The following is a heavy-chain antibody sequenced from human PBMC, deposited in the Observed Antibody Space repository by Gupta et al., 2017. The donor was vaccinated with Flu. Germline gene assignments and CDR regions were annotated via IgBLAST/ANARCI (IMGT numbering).Heavy chain of an antibody. CDR3: ARGHWDK. CDR2: ISSRGDI. CDR1: GFIFSGQE. J-gene: IGHJ4*02. D-gene: IGHD1-26*01. V-gene: IGHV3-48*03. Sequence: EVQLVESGGGLVQPGGSLRLSCVASGFIFSGQEMSWVRQAPGRGLGWISFISSRGDIYYGDTVRGRFTISRDNTKNSLYLQMSGLRDEDTALYYCARGHWDKWGQGTQVTVSS.